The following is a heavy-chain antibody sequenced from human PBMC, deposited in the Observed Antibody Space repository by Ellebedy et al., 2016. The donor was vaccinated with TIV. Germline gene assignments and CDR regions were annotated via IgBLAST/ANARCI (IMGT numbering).Heavy chain of an antibody. Sequence: AASVKVSCKTSGYTFANHAMHWVRQAPGQRLEWMGWINAGSGNTIYSQKFQGRVTITRDTSATTAYMELSSLISDDTAIYYCARNKAYTGDFDYWGQGTLVTVSS. CDR3: ARNKAYTGDFDY. J-gene: IGHJ4*02. CDR1: GYTFANHA. V-gene: IGHV1-3*01. D-gene: IGHD2-21*01. CDR2: INAGSGNT.